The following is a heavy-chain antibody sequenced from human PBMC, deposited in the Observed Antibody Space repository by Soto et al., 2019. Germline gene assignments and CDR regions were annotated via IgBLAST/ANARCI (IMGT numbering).Heavy chain of an antibody. CDR3: AIGISSWTLGNGAYYGMDV. J-gene: IGHJ6*02. CDR2: VSAGNGIT. V-gene: IGHV1-3*01. Sequence: VKVSCKASRYSFSGYCIHWVRQSPGQRPEWMAWVSAGNGITKFSQHFQGRVANIRDIAASTAQMELRNLTAEGRAAYDYAIGISSWTLGNGAYYGMDVWGQGTTVTVSS. D-gene: IGHD2-2*01. CDR1: RYSFSGYC.